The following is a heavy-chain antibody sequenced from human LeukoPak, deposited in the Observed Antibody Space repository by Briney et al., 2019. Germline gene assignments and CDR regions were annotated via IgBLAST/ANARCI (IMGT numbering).Heavy chain of an antibody. CDR2: ISGGGGST. D-gene: IGHD1-20*01. J-gene: IGHJ2*01. V-gene: IGHV3-23*01. CDR3: AKDRSRNNWDADHFDL. Sequence: PGGSLRLSCSASGLIFSNYAMTWVRQAPGKGLEWVSVISGGGGSTFYADSVKGRFTISRDNSKNTLFMEMNNLRAEDTALYYCAKDRSRNNWDADHFDLWGRGPLVTVSS. CDR1: GLIFSNYA.